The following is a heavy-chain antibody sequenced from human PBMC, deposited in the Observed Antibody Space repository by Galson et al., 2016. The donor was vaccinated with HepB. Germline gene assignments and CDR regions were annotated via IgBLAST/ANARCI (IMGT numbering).Heavy chain of an antibody. D-gene: IGHD3-16*01. CDR1: GFAFSTYS. Sequence: SLRLSCAASGFAFSTYSMNWVRQAPGKGLEWLSYISDTSGHIYYIDSVRGRFTISRDNSKNTLYLYMNNLTAGDTAIYYCGKHGGFDYWGQGTTVTVSS. V-gene: IGHV3-48*01. J-gene: IGHJ6*02. CDR2: ISDTSGHI. CDR3: GKHGGFDY.